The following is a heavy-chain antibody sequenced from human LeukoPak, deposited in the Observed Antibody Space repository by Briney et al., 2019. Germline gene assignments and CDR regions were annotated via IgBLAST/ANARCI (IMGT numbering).Heavy chain of an antibody. V-gene: IGHV4-59*01. Sequence: XXXXGKXXXXIGYIYYSGSTNYNPSLKSRVTISVDTSKNQFSLKLSSVTAADTAVYYCARESRMGAFDIWGQGTMVTVSS. CDR3: ARESRMGAFDI. J-gene: IGHJ3*02. CDR2: IYYSGST. D-gene: IGHD2-8*01.